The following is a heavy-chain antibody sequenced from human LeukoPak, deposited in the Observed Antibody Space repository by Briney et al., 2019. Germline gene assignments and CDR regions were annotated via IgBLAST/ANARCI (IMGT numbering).Heavy chain of an antibody. Sequence: SETLSLTCIVSGGSISSYYWSWIRQPPGKGLEWIGYIYYSGSTNYKPSLKSRVTISVVTSKNQFSLKLSSVTAADTAVYYCARARYSSAPFDYWGQGTLITVSS. D-gene: IGHD6-25*01. CDR2: IYYSGST. V-gene: IGHV4-59*01. CDR1: GGSISSYY. CDR3: ARARYSSAPFDY. J-gene: IGHJ4*02.